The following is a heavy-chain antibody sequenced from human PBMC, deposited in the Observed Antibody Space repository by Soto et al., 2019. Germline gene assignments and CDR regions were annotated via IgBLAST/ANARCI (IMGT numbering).Heavy chain of an antibody. V-gene: IGHV3-23*01. CDR3: ARKVGNRAFDY. CDR2: ISGSGGTT. Sequence: EVQLLESGGGLVQPGGSLRLSCAASGFTFSSYAMSWVRQAPGKGLEWVSAISGSGGTTYYADSVKGRFTISRDNSKNTLFVQMNNLRAEDSAIYYCARKVGNRAFDYWGQGTLVTVSS. CDR1: GFTFSSYA. J-gene: IGHJ4*02.